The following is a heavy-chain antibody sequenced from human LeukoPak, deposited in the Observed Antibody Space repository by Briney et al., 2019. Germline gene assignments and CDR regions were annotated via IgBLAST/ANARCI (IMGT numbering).Heavy chain of an antibody. CDR3: ARDRGSGYYFRAFDI. D-gene: IGHD3-22*01. V-gene: IGHV3-21*01. CDR2: ISSSSSYI. Sequence: GGSLRLFCAASGFTFSSYSMNWVRQAPGKGLEWVSSISSSSSYIYYADSVKGRFTISRENVKNSLYLQMNSLRAEDTAAYYCARDRGSGYYFRAFDIWGQGTMVTVSS. CDR1: GFTFSSYS. J-gene: IGHJ3*02.